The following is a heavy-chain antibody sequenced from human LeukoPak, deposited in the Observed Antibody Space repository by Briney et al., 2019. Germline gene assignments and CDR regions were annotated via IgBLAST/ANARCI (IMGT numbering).Heavy chain of an antibody. V-gene: IGHV1-2*02. Sequence: GASVTVSCKASGYTFTGYYMHWVRPAPGQGLEWMGWINPNSGGTNYAQKFQGRVTMTRDTSISTAYMELSRLRSDDTAVYYCASQLRGAVAGQVADYYFDYWGQGTLVTVSS. CDR1: GYTFTGYY. CDR2: INPNSGGT. CDR3: ASQLRGAVAGQVADYYFDY. D-gene: IGHD6-19*01. J-gene: IGHJ4*02.